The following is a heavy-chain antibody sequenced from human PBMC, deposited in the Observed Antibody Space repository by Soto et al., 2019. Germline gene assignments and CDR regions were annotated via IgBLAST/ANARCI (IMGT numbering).Heavy chain of an antibody. D-gene: IGHD4-17*01. V-gene: IGHV1-8*01. J-gene: IGHJ4*02. CDR1: GYTFTSYD. Sequence: QVQLVQSGAEVKKPGASVKVSCKAYGYTFTSYDINWVRQATGLGLEWMGWMDPNSGNTGYAHKFPGRVTRTRNTPSSTAYMELSSLRSEDTAVYYWARTLYGDNVDYWAQGTLVTVS. CDR2: MDPNSGNT. CDR3: ARTLYGDNVDY.